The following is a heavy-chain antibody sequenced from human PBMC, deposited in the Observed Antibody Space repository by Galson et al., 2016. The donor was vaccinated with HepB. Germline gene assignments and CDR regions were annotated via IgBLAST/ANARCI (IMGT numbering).Heavy chain of an antibody. CDR3: ARSPAYGDYLPWYFDL. CDR1: GFYFNTYS. D-gene: IGHD4-17*01. Sequence: SLRLSCAASGFYFNTYSFNWVRQAPGKGLEWVSSISTGSTYIYYADSVKGRFTISRDNAKNSLYLQMSNLEAEDTAVYYCARSPAYGDYLPWYFDLWGRGTLVTVSS. J-gene: IGHJ2*01. V-gene: IGHV3-21*01. CDR2: ISTGSTYI.